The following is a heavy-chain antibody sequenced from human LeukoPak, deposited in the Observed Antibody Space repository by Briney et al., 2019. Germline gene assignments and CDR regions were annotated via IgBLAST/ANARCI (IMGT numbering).Heavy chain of an antibody. V-gene: IGHV3-23*01. D-gene: IGHD6-19*01. CDR3: ATPYTSGWSLYFDN. J-gene: IGHJ4*02. CDR2: ISGSGGST. CDR1: GFTFSSYA. Sequence: GGSLRLSCAASGFTFSSYAMSWVRQAPGKGLEWVSTISGSGGSTYYADPVKGRFTISRDNSQNTLYLQMNGLRAEETAMYYCATPYTSGWSLYFDNWGQGTLVTVSS.